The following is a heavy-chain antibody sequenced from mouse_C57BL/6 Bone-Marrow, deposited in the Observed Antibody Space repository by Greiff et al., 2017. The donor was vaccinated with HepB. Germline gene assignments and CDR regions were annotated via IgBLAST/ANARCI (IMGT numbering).Heavy chain of an antibody. Sequence: EVNLVESEGGLVQPGSSMKLSCTASGFTFSDYYMAWVRQVPEKGLEWVANINYDGSSTYYLDSLKSRFIISRDNAKNILYLQMSSLKSEDTATYYCARNFYYFDYWGQGTTLTVSS. CDR3: ARNFYYFDY. CDR1: GFTFSDYY. CDR2: INYDGSST. J-gene: IGHJ2*01. V-gene: IGHV5-16*01.